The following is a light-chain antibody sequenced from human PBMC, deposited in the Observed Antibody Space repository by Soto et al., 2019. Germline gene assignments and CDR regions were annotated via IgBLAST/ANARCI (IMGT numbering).Light chain of an antibody. V-gene: IGKV1-9*01. Sequence: DIQLTQSPSFLSASVGDRVTITCRASQGIATYLAWYQQKPGKAPELLIYAASTLPSGVPSRFSGSGSGTDFPLTITGLQPEDFATYYCQQVNSYPPTFGQGTRLDVK. CDR2: AAS. J-gene: IGKJ5*01. CDR1: QGIATY. CDR3: QQVNSYPPT.